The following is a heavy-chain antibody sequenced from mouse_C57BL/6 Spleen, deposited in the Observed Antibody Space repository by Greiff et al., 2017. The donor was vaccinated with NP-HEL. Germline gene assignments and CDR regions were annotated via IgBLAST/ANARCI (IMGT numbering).Heavy chain of an antibody. Sequence: EVQGVESGGGLVKPGGSLKLSCAASGFTFSDYGMHWVRQAPEKGLEWVAYISSGSSTIYYADTVKGRFTISRDNAKNTLFLQMTSLRSEDTAMYYCANYYGSKGYWYFDVWGTGTTVTVSS. CDR1: GFTFSDYG. D-gene: IGHD1-1*01. CDR3: ANYYGSKGYWYFDV. J-gene: IGHJ1*03. CDR2: ISSGSSTI. V-gene: IGHV5-17*01.